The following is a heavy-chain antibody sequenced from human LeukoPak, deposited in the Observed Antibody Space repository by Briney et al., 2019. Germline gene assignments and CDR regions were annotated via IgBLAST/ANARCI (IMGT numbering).Heavy chain of an antibody. CDR2: INPNSGGT. Sequence: GASVKVSCKASRYTFTGYYMHWVRQAPGQGLEWMGWINPNSGGTNYAQKFQGRVTMTRDTSISTAYMELSRLRSDDTAVYYCARDDSWGDYSKRFDYWGQGTLVTVSS. J-gene: IGHJ4*02. CDR1: RYTFTGYY. CDR3: ARDDSWGDYSKRFDY. V-gene: IGHV1-2*02. D-gene: IGHD4-11*01.